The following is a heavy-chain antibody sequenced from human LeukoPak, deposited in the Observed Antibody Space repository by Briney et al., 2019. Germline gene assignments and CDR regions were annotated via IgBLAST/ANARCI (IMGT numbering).Heavy chain of an antibody. J-gene: IGHJ4*02. CDR3: ARCLRNAPMVYDY. V-gene: IGHV3-74*01. CDR1: GFTLSSYW. Sequence: PGGSLRLSCAASGFTLSSYWMHWVRQAPGKGLVWVSRINSDGSSTSYADSVKGRFTISRDNAKNTLYLQMNSLRAEDTAVYYCARCLRNAPMVYDYWGQGTLVTVSS. D-gene: IGHD3-10*01. CDR2: INSDGSST.